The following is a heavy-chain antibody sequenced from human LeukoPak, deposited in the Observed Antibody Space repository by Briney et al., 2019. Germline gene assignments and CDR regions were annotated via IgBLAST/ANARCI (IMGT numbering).Heavy chain of an antibody. CDR1: GGSITNYY. J-gene: IGHJ4*02. Sequence: PSETLSLTCTVSGGSITNYYWSWIRQPLGKGLEWIGYIYYSGSTNYNPSLKSRVTISVDTSKNQFSLGLSSVTAADTAVYYCARQRYSGSYYFDYWGQGTLVTVSS. D-gene: IGHD1-26*01. V-gene: IGHV4-59*08. CDR2: IYYSGST. CDR3: ARQRYSGSYYFDY.